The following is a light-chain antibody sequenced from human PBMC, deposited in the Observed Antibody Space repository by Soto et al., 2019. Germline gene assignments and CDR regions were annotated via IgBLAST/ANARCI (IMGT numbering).Light chain of an antibody. Sequence: QSALTQPASVSDSPGQSITISCIGTSSDIGSSDHVSSHQQHPGRAPKLIIYDVYNRPSGVSHRFSGSKTGNTASLIISGLQAEDEADYYCSSYTSTTSYVFGSGTKLTVL. V-gene: IGLV2-14*03. J-gene: IGLJ1*01. CDR1: SSDIGSSDH. CDR2: DVY. CDR3: SSYTSTTSYV.